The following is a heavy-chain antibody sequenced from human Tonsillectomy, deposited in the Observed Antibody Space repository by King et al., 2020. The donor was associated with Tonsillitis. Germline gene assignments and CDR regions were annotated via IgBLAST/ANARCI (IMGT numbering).Heavy chain of an antibody. CDR3: SRTDDHDSSGIVPLY. J-gene: IGHJ4*02. D-gene: IGHD3-22*01. Sequence: VQLVESGGGLVKPGRSLRLSCTASGFTFGDYAMSWFRQAPGMGLEGVGFVRGTAFGGTTEYAASVKGRFTISRDDSKRIAYLQMNSLKTEDTAVYYCSRTDDHDSSGIVPLYWGQGTLVTVPS. CDR2: VRGTAFGGTT. V-gene: IGHV3-49*05. CDR1: GFTFGDYA.